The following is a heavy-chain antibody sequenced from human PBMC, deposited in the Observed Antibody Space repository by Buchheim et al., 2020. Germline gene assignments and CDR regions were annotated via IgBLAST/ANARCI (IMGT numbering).Heavy chain of an antibody. CDR1: GFTFSSYW. Sequence: EVQLVESGGGLVRPGGSLRLSCAASGFTFSSYWMSWVRQAPGKGLEWVANIKQDGSEKYYVASAKGRFTISRDNAKNSLYLQMNSLRAEDTAVYYCAGAYYDSSGYYGYYFDYWGQGTL. J-gene: IGHJ4*02. V-gene: IGHV3-7*03. CDR3: AGAYYDSSGYYGYYFDY. D-gene: IGHD3-22*01. CDR2: IKQDGSEK.